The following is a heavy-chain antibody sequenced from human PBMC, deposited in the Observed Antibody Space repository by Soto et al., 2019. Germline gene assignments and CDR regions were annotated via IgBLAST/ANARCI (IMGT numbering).Heavy chain of an antibody. CDR3: ARGRQWGIDF. CDR2: ITSSGTTI. J-gene: IGHJ4*02. Sequence: EVQLVESGGGLVQPGGSLRLSCAASGFTFSSYEMNWVRQSPVKGLEWVSYITSSGTTIYYPDSVRGRFTISRDNAKNSLDLQMDNQRAEDTAIYYCARGRQWGIDFWGQGTLVTVSS. D-gene: IGHD3-16*01. V-gene: IGHV3-48*03. CDR1: GFTFSSYE.